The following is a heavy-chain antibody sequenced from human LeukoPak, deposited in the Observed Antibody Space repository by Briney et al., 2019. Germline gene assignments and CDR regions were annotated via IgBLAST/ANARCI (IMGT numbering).Heavy chain of an antibody. CDR2: INPSGNST. Sequence: ASVKVSCKESGYTFTIYYMHWVRQAPGQGLEWMGIINPSGNSTNYAQNFQGRVTMTRDTSTSTVYMDLSSLRSEDTAVYYCARDSSKGRVVTPWGQGTLVTVSS. J-gene: IGHJ5*02. CDR3: ARDSSKGRVVTP. CDR1: GYTFTIYY. D-gene: IGHD4-23*01. V-gene: IGHV1-46*03.